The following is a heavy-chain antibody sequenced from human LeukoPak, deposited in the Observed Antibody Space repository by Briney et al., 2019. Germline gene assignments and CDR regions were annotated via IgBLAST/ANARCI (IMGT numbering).Heavy chain of an antibody. Sequence: GGSLRLSCVVSGFTFSRHAMTWVRQAPGKGLEGVSVISGSGNSVYYADSVKGRFTISRDNSKNTLYLQMNSLKDEDTAVYFCAKDHGEGYSYGYYFEYWGQGTLVTVSS. CDR3: AKDHGEGYSYGYYFEY. CDR2: ISGSGNSV. V-gene: IGHV3-23*01. J-gene: IGHJ4*02. CDR1: GFTFSRHA. D-gene: IGHD5-18*01.